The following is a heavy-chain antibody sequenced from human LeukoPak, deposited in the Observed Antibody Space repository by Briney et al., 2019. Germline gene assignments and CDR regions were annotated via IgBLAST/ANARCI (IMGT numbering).Heavy chain of an antibody. CDR3: ARQQNRGYGLPFDY. D-gene: IGHD5-12*01. CDR1: GGSISSSSYY. Sequence: SETLSLTCTVSGGSISSSSYYWGWIRQPPGKGLEWIGSICYSGNTYYNPSLKSRVTISVDTSKNQFSLELSSVTAADTAVYYCARQQNRGYGLPFDYWGQGTLVTVSS. CDR2: ICYSGNT. V-gene: IGHV4-39*01. J-gene: IGHJ4*02.